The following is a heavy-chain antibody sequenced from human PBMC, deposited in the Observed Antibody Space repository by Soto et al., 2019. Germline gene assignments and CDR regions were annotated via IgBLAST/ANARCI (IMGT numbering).Heavy chain of an antibody. CDR2: MSYDGNNK. Sequence: QVQLVESGGGVVQPGRSLRLSCAASGFTFNNYVMHWVRQAPGKGLEWVAVMSYDGNNKYYADSVKGRFTISGDNSQNTLYLQMNSLRAEDTAVYYCARVGGYSGHISFLDYWGQGTLVTVSS. CDR1: GFTFNNYV. D-gene: IGHD5-12*01. CDR3: ARVGGYSGHISFLDY. J-gene: IGHJ4*02. V-gene: IGHV3-30-3*01.